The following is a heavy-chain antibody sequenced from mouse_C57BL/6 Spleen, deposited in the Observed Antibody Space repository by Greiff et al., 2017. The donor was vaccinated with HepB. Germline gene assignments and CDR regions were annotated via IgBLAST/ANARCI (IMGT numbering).Heavy chain of an antibody. D-gene: IGHD3-2*02. Sequence: VQRVESDAELVKPGASVKISCKVSGYTFTDHTIHWMKQRPEQGLEWIGYIYPRDGSTKYNEKFKGKATLTADKSSSTAYMQLNSLTSEDSAVYFCARETAQVHYAMDYWGQGTSVTVSS. V-gene: IGHV1-78*01. CDR1: GYTFTDHT. CDR3: ARETAQVHYAMDY. J-gene: IGHJ4*01. CDR2: IYPRDGST.